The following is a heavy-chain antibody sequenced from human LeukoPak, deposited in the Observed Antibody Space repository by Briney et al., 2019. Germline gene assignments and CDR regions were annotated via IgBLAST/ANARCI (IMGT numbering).Heavy chain of an antibody. J-gene: IGHJ5*02. CDR1: GGSFSGYY. CDR3: AXXXXXXYYRRPQKLNWFDP. V-gene: IGHV4-34*01. Sequence: SETLSLTCAVYGGSFSGYYWSWIRQPPGKGLEWIGEINHSGSTNYNPSLKSRVTISVDTSKNQFSLKLSSVTAAATAVYYWAXXXXXXYYRRPQKLNWFDPWGQGTLVTVSS. D-gene: IGHD3-22*01. CDR2: INHSGST.